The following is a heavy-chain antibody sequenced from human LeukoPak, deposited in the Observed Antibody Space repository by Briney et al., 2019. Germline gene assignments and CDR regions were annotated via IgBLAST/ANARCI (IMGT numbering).Heavy chain of an antibody. Sequence: GGPLKISCKRSGYSFTSYWIGWVRQMPGKGLEWMGIIYPGDSDTRYSPSFQGQVTISADKSISTAYLQWSSLKASDTAMYYCARANYYGSGSSSVQHWFDPWGQGTLVTVSS. CDR2: IYPGDSDT. V-gene: IGHV5-51*01. CDR3: ARANYYGSGSSSVQHWFDP. D-gene: IGHD3-10*01. CDR1: GYSFTSYW. J-gene: IGHJ5*02.